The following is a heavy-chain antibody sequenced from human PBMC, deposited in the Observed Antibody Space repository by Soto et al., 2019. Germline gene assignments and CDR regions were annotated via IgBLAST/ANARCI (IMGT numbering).Heavy chain of an antibody. CDR1: GYTFTGYD. CDR3: ARGVVQDYVWGSYRYWDAFDI. J-gene: IGHJ3*02. CDR2: MNPNSGNT. D-gene: IGHD3-16*02. Sequence: ASVKVSCKASGYTFTGYDINWVRQATGQGLEWMGWMNPNSGNTGYAQKFQGRVTMTRNTSISTAYMELSSLRSEDTAVYYCARGVVQDYVWGSYRYWDAFDIWGQGTMVTVSS. V-gene: IGHV1-8*01.